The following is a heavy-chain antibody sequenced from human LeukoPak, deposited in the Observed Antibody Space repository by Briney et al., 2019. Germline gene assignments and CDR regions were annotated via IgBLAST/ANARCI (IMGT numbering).Heavy chain of an antibody. Sequence: GGSLRLSCAASGFTFSSYAMSWVRQAPGKGLEWVSAISGSGGNTYSADSVKGRCTISRDNSKKTLFLHMNSLRAEDTAVYYCARGMSATSGYLELEYWGQGTLVTVST. CDR3: ARGMSATSGYLELEY. V-gene: IGHV3-23*01. D-gene: IGHD3-22*01. CDR1: GFTFSSYA. CDR2: ISGSGGNT. J-gene: IGHJ4*02.